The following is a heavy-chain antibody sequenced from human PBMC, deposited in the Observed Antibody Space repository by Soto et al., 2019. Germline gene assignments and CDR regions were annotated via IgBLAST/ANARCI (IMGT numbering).Heavy chain of an antibody. J-gene: IGHJ6*04. CDR2: MNPNSGNT. CDR3: ARWVLGRYPMDV. Sequence: GASVKVSCKASGYTFTSYDINWVRQATGQGLEWMGWMNPNSGNTGYAQKFQGRVTMTRNTSISTAYMELSSLRSEDTAVYYCARWVLGRYPMDVWGKGTTVTVSS. D-gene: IGHD3-9*01. V-gene: IGHV1-8*01. CDR1: GYTFTSYD.